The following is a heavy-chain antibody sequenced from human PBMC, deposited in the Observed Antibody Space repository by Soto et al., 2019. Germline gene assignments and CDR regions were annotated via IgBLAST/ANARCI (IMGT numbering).Heavy chain of an antibody. CDR2: IMPIFRTP. V-gene: IGHV1-69*13. CDR3: ARDKGRPQLGGNYYYILDV. Sequence: SVKVSCKSSGGTFSNSAISWVRQAPGQGLEWMGGIMPIFRTPDYAQKFQGRVTVTADESTSTAYMELSGLKSDDTAVYYCARDKGRPQLGGNYYYILDVWGQGTTVTVSS. CDR1: GGTFSNSA. J-gene: IGHJ6*02. D-gene: IGHD3-3*02.